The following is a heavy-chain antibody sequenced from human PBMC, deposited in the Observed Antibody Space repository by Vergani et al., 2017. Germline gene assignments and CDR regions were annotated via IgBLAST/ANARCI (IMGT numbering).Heavy chain of an antibody. D-gene: IGHD3-22*01. Sequence: EVQLVQSGAEVKKPGESLKISCQISGYSFTNYWIGWVRQMPGKGLDWMGIIHPADSDTRYSPSFQGQVTISVDKSISTAYLQRSSLRASDSAMYYCARLYGLDSSGSKYFDYWGQGTLVTVSS. CDR1: GYSFTNYW. CDR3: ARLYGLDSSGSKYFDY. V-gene: IGHV5-51*01. CDR2: IHPADSDT. J-gene: IGHJ4*02.